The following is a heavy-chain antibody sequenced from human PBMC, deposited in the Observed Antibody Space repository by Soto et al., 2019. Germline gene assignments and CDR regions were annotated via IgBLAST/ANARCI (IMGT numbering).Heavy chain of an antibody. D-gene: IGHD3-9*01. CDR1: GYTFTSYG. J-gene: IGHJ6*02. CDR2: ISAYNGNT. CDR3: ARDDSRYFDWLLRPPAYYYYGMDV. Sequence: QVQLVQSGAEVKKPGASVKVSCKASGYTFTSYGISWVRQAPAQGLEWMGWISAYNGNTNYAQKLQGRVTMTTDTSTSTAYMELRSLRSDDTAVYYCARDDSRYFDWLLRPPAYYYYGMDVWGQGTTVTVSS. V-gene: IGHV1-18*01.